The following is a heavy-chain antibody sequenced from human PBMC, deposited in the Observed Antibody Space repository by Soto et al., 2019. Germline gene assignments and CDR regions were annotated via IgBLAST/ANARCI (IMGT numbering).Heavy chain of an antibody. V-gene: IGHV3-9*01. Sequence: EVQLVESGGGLVQPGTSLRLSCEVSGLRIDDYAMHWVRQVPGKGLEWVSGIFWKSGGTGYADSVKGRFTISRDRAKNYLYMQMNSLRGEDTALYYCVKDTKPGGADVWVQGTTVTVSS. CDR1: GLRIDDYA. CDR2: IFWKSGGT. CDR3: VKDTKPGGADV. J-gene: IGHJ6*02. D-gene: IGHD1-1*01.